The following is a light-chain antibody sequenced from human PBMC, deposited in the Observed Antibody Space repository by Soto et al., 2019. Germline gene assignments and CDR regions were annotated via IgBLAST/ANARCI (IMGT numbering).Light chain of an antibody. CDR1: QSVNSN. J-gene: IGKJ3*01. CDR3: QQYNNWPFT. Sequence: EIVVTQSPATLSVSPGERATLSCRASQSVNSNLAWYQQKPGQAPRLLIYGASTRATGIPGRFSGSESGTEFTLTISSLQSEDFAVYYCQQYNNWPFTFGPGTKVDFK. CDR2: GAS. V-gene: IGKV3-15*01.